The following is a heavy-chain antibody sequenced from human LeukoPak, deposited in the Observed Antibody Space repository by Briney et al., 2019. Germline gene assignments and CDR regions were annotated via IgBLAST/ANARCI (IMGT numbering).Heavy chain of an antibody. Sequence: KPSETLSLTCAVYGGSFSGYYWSWIRQPPGKGLEWIGEINHSGSTNYNPSLKSRVTISVDTSKNQFSLKLSSVTAADTAVYYCARAVVVVTAIRLNWFDPWGQGTLVTVSS. J-gene: IGHJ5*02. V-gene: IGHV4-34*01. D-gene: IGHD2-21*02. CDR3: ARAVVVVTAIRLNWFDP. CDR2: INHSGST. CDR1: GGSFSGYY.